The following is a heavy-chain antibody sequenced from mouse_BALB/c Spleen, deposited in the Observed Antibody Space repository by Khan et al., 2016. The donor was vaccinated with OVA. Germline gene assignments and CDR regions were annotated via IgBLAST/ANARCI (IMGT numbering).Heavy chain of an antibody. CDR1: GFTFSSDW. D-gene: IGHD4-1*02. J-gene: IGHJ3*01. V-gene: IGHV6-6*02. CDR3: TQLGRSY. Sequence: EVKFEESGGGLVQPGGSMKLSCVASGFTFSSDWMSWVRQSPEKGLEWVAEIRLKSDNYATHYAESVKGKFTISRDDSKSRLYLQMTSLRTEDTGIYYCTQLGRSYWGQGTLVTVSA. CDR2: IRLKSDNYAT.